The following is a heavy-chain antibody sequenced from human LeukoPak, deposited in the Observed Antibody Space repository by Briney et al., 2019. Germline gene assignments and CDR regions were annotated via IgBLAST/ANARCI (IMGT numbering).Heavy chain of an antibody. J-gene: IGHJ4*02. Sequence: GGSLRLSCAASGFTVSSNYMSWVRQAPGKGLEWVSTISGSGGSTYYADSVKGRFTISRDNSKNTLYLQMNSLRAEDTAVYYCAKAPSSGYHFFDYWGQGTLVTVSS. D-gene: IGHD3-22*01. CDR1: GFTVSSNY. CDR2: ISGSGGST. V-gene: IGHV3-23*01. CDR3: AKAPSSGYHFFDY.